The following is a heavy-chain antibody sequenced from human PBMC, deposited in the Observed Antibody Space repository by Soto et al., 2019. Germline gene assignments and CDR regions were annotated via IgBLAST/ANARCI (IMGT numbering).Heavy chain of an antibody. D-gene: IGHD3-3*01. Sequence: PGGSLRLSCAASGFTFSGYSMNWVRQAPGKGLEWVSSISSSSSYIYYADSVKGRFTISRDNAKNSLYLQMNSLRAEDTAVYYCARGYYDFWSGYYSWFDPWGQGTLVTVSS. V-gene: IGHV3-21*01. CDR1: GFTFSGYS. CDR2: ISSSSSYI. CDR3: ARGYYDFWSGYYSWFDP. J-gene: IGHJ5*02.